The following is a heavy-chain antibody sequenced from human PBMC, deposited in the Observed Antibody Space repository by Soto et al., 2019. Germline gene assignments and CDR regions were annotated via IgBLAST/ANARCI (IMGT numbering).Heavy chain of an antibody. CDR1: GNTFTYRY. Sequence: QMQLVQSGAEVKKTGSSVTVSCKALGNTFTYRYLHWVRQAPGQALEWMGWITPFNGDVHYAQKFQERVTITRDRSINTAYMRMSSRRSEDTAMYYCASGVAGSGPFTWELPDHWGQGTLVTVSS. CDR2: ITPFNGDV. D-gene: IGHD1-26*01. J-gene: IGHJ4*02. V-gene: IGHV1-45*02. CDR3: ASGVAGSGPFTWELPDH.